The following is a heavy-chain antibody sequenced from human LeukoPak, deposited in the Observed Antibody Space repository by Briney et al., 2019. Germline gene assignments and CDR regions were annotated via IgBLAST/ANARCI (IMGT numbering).Heavy chain of an antibody. Sequence: PGRSLRLSCAASGFTFSSYAMHWVRQAPGKGLEWVAVISYDGSNKYYADSVKGRFTTSRDNSKNTLYLRMNSLRAEDTAVYYCARDLYKREGTFDYWGQGTLVTVSS. D-gene: IGHD1-14*01. V-gene: IGHV3-30-3*01. J-gene: IGHJ4*02. CDR2: ISYDGSNK. CDR3: ARDLYKREGTFDY. CDR1: GFTFSSYA.